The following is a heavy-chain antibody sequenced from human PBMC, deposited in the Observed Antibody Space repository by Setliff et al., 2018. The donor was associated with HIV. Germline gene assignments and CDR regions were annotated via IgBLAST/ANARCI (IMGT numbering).Heavy chain of an antibody. J-gene: IGHJ4*02. V-gene: IGHV1-2*02. Sequence: ASVKVSCKASGYTFTGYYMHWVRQAPGQGLEWMGWINPNSGNTRISQRFRGSVTMTRDRSINTAYMELSGLTSDDTAVYYCARQLSNSFDYWGQGALVTVSS. CDR2: INPNSGNT. CDR1: GYTFTGYY. D-gene: IGHD1-1*01. CDR3: ARQLSNSFDY.